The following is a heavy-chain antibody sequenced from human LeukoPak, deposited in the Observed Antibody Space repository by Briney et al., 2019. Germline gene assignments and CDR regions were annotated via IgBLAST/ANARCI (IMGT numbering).Heavy chain of an antibody. Sequence: PGGSLRLSCAASGFTLSDYYMSWIRQAPGKGLEWVSYISSSGSTIHYADSVKGRFTISRDNANNSLYLQMNSLRAGDTAVYYCAREASGDSNEWGQGTLVTVSS. CDR1: GFTLSDYY. V-gene: IGHV3-11*04. J-gene: IGHJ4*02. CDR3: AREASGDSNE. D-gene: IGHD4-17*01. CDR2: ISSSGSTI.